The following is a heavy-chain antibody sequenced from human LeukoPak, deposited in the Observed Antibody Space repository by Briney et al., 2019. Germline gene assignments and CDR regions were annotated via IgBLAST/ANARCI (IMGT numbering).Heavy chain of an antibody. CDR3: ARENYADSGGVDS. Sequence: GGSLRLSCAASGFTFSTYSVHWVRQAPGKGLEWVAVSWYDGTNEDYADYVTGRCTISRENSTNTLYLEMNSLRAEDTAVYYCARENYADSGGVDSWGQGTLVTVSS. CDR1: GFTFSTYS. J-gene: IGHJ4*02. CDR2: SWYDGTNE. V-gene: IGHV3-33*08. D-gene: IGHD4-17*01.